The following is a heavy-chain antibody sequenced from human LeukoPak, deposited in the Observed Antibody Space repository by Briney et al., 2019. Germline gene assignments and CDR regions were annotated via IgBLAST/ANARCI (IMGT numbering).Heavy chain of an antibody. CDR3: ARWGLTNYYYYYGMDV. V-gene: IGHV1-18*04. D-gene: IGHD3-16*01. CDR1: GYTFTSYG. CDR2: ISAYNGNT. J-gene: IGHJ6*04. Sequence: ASVKVSCKASGYTFTSYGISWVRQAPGQGLEWMGWISAYNGNTNYAQKLQGRVTMTTEASTSTAYMELRSLRSDDTAVYYCARWGLTNYYYYYGMDVWGKGTTVTVSS.